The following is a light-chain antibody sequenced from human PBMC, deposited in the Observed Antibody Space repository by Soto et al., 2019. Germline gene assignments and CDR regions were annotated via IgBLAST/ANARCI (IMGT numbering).Light chain of an antibody. CDR3: QQYGSSGT. V-gene: IGKV3-20*01. CDR1: QSVSNNY. CDR2: GAS. Sequence: RVMTQSQATLSVSPGERSALSCMASQSVSNNYLAWYQQKPGQAPRLLIYGASNRATGIPDRFSGSGSGTDFTLTISRLEPEDFAVYYCQQYGSSGTFGQGTKVDIK. J-gene: IGKJ1*01.